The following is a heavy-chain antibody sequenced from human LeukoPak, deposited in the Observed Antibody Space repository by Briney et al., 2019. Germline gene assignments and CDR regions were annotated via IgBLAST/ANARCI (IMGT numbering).Heavy chain of an antibody. CDR1: GGSISSYY. CDR2: IYYSGST. J-gene: IGHJ4*02. CDR3: ARGTSIAARTFDY. D-gene: IGHD6-6*01. Sequence: SETLSLTCTVSGGSISSYYWSWIRQPPGKGLEWIGYIYYSGSTNYNPSLKSRVTISVDTSKNQFSLKLSSVTAADTAVYYCARGTSIAARTFDYWGQGTLVTVSS. V-gene: IGHV4-59*12.